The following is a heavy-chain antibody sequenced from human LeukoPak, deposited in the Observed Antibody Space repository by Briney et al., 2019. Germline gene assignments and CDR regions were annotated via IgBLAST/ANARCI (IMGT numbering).Heavy chain of an antibody. D-gene: IGHD2-2*01. V-gene: IGHV3-23*01. CDR2: ISGGGGST. J-gene: IGHJ4*02. CDR1: GFTFSSYV. Sequence: GGSLRLSCAASGFTFSSYVMSWVRQAPGKGLEWVSAISGGGGSTYYADSVKGRFTISRDNSKNTLYVQMNSLRAEDTAAYYCXRXVGXXXVVPAAIXYWGQGXLVTVS. CDR3: XRXVGXXXVVPAAIXY.